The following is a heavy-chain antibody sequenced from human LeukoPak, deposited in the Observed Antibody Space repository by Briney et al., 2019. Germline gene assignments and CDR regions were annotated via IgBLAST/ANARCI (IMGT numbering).Heavy chain of an antibody. CDR1: GYTFTTYV. V-gene: IGHV1-18*01. Sequence: ASVKVSCKASGYTFTTYVNWVRQAPGQGLEWMGWISGYNGNANYAQKLQGRVTMTTDTSTSTAYMELRSLRSDDTAVYYCARSNTYYYGSGSYSGPDDWFDPWGQGTLVTVSS. CDR2: ISGYNGNA. J-gene: IGHJ5*02. D-gene: IGHD3-10*01. CDR3: ARSNTYYYGSGSYSGPDDWFDP.